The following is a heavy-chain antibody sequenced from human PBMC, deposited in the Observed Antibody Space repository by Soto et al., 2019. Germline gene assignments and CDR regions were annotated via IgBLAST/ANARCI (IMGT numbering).Heavy chain of an antibody. D-gene: IGHD2-2*01. J-gene: IGHJ5*02. Sequence: QVQLVQSGAEVKKPGASVKVSCKASGYTFTSYGISWVRQAPGQGLEWMGWISAYNGNTNYAQKLQGRVTMTTDTATSTAYMELRSLRSDDTAVYYCARVPDIVLVPAAIWFDPWGQGTLVTVSS. CDR3: ARVPDIVLVPAAIWFDP. CDR2: ISAYNGNT. V-gene: IGHV1-18*01. CDR1: GYTFTSYG.